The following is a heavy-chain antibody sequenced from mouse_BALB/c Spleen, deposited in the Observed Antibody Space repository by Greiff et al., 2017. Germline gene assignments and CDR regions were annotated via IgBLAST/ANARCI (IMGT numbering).Heavy chain of an antibody. J-gene: IGHJ3*01. D-gene: IGHD1-1*01. V-gene: IGHV14-3*02. CDR1: GFNIKDTY. CDR3: ALHYYGSRGFAY. Sequence: VHVKQSGAELVKPGASVKLSCTASGFNIKDTYMHWVKQRPEQGLEWIGRIDPANGNTKYDPKFQGKATITADTSSNTAYLQLSSLTSEDTAVYYCALHYYGSRGFAYWGQGTLVTVSA. CDR2: IDPANGNT.